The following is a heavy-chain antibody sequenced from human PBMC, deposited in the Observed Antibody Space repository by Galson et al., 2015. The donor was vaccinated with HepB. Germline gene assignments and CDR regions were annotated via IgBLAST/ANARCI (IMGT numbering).Heavy chain of an antibody. D-gene: IGHD4-23*01. CDR3: AKGAQQIRDELLIRGGGDYVDY. Sequence: SLRLSCAASGFTFSAYDMHWVRQAPGKGLEWVAVISYDGRSKYYADSVKGRFTISRDSSRNTYLQMSSLRAGDTALYYCAKGAQQIRDELLIRGGGDYVDYWGQGTLATVSS. V-gene: IGHV3-30*18. CDR1: GFTFSAYD. CDR2: ISYDGRSK. J-gene: IGHJ4*02.